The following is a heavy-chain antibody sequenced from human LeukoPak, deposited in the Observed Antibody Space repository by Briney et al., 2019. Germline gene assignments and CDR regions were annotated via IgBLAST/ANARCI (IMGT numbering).Heavy chain of an antibody. V-gene: IGHV3-66*01. D-gene: IGHD3-10*01. CDR3: ARDYYGSGSQIYGIIDY. CDR1: GFTVSSKY. J-gene: IGHJ4*02. Sequence: GGSLRLSCAASGFTVSSKYMSGVRQAPGKGLEWVSVICRGGSTYYTDSVKGRFTISRDNSKNTLYLQMNSLRAEDTAVYYCARDYYGSGSQIYGIIDYWGQGTLVAVSS. CDR2: ICRGGST.